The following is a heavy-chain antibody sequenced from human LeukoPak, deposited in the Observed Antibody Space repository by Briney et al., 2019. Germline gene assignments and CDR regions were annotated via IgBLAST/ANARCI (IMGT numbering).Heavy chain of an antibody. J-gene: IGHJ3*02. CDR2: IIPILGIA. CDR1: GGTFSSYA. V-gene: IGHV1-69*04. CDR3: ARDLGHIVVAAAFDI. D-gene: IGHD2-21*01. Sequence: PVKVSCKASGGTFSSYAISWVRQAPGQGLEWMGRIIPILGIANYAQKFQGRVTITADKSTSTAYMELSSLRSEDTAVYYCARDLGHIVVAAAFDIWGQGTMVTVSS.